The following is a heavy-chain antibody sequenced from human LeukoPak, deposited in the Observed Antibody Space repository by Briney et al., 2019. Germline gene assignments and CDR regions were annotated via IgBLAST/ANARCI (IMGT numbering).Heavy chain of an antibody. CDR2: SSSSGRNI. CDR3: ARRRDFIDY. Sequence: PGGSLRLSCAASGFTLSDYYMSWIRQAPGNGLEWVSYSSSSGRNIYYADSVKGRFAISSDNAKNSLYLQMNSLRAEATAVYYCARRRDFIDYWGQGTLVTVSS. D-gene: IGHD3/OR15-3a*01. J-gene: IGHJ4*02. CDR1: GFTLSDYY. V-gene: IGHV3-11*01.